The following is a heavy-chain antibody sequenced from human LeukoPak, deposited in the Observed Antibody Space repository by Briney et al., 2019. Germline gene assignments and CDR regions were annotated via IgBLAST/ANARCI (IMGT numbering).Heavy chain of an antibody. CDR3: ASRPSGSYSKDYYYYGMDV. Sequence: SVKVSCKASGGTFISYAISWVRQAPGQGLEWMGGIIPIFGTGNYAQKFQGRVTITADESTSTAYMELSSLRSEDTVVYYCASRPSGSYSKDYYYYGMDVWGQGTTVTVSS. V-gene: IGHV1-69*13. CDR1: GGTFISYA. D-gene: IGHD1-26*01. CDR2: IIPIFGTG. J-gene: IGHJ6*02.